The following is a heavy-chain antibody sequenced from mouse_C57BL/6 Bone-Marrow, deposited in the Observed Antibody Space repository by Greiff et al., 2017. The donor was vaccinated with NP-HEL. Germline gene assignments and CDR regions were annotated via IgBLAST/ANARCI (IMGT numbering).Heavy chain of an antibody. V-gene: IGHV7-1*01. CDR2: SRNKANDYTT. D-gene: IGHD4-1*01. Sequence: EVKLMESGGGLVQSGRSLRLSCATSGFTFSDFYMEWVRQAPGKGLEWIAASRNKANDYTTEYSASVKGRFIVSRDTSQSILYLQMNALRAEDTAIYYCARDLTGDWYFDVWGTGTTVTVSS. CDR1: GFTFSDFY. CDR3: ARDLTGDWYFDV. J-gene: IGHJ1*03.